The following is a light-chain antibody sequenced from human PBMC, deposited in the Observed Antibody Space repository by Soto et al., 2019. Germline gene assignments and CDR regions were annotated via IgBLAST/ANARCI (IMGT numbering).Light chain of an antibody. J-gene: IGKJ1*01. V-gene: IGKV3-15*01. Sequence: EIVMTQSPATLSVSPGERATLSCRASQSISSNLAWYHQKPGQGPRLLIYGASTRATGIPARFSGSGSGTEFTLTITSPQSEDFAVYYCQQYNEWPLTFGQGTKVEIK. CDR2: GAS. CDR3: QQYNEWPLT. CDR1: QSISSN.